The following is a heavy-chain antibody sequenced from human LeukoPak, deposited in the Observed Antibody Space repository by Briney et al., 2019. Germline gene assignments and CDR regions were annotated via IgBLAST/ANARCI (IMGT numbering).Heavy chain of an antibody. CDR1: GGTFSSYA. V-gene: IGHV1-69*01. J-gene: IGHJ4*02. CDR2: IIPIFGTA. D-gene: IGHD6-6*01. CDR3: ARDLEYSSSPLDY. Sequence: SVKVSCKASGGTFSSYAIARVRQAPGQGLEWMGGIIPIFGTANYAQKFQGRVTITADESTSTAYMELSSLRSEDTAVYYCARDLEYSSSPLDYWGQGTLVTVSS.